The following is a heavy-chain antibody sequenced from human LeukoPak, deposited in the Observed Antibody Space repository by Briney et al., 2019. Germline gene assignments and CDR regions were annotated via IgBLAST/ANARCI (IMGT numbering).Heavy chain of an antibody. CDR1: GYTFTGYY. Sequence: ASVKVSCKASGYTFTGYYMHWVRQAPGQGLEWMGWINPYSGGTNHAQKFQGRVTMTRDTSISIAYMELSSLRSDDTAVFYCARGGQQLVRWREEQLDYWGQGTLVTVSS. CDR3: ARGGQQLVRWREEQLDY. D-gene: IGHD6-13*01. CDR2: INPYSGGT. V-gene: IGHV1-2*02. J-gene: IGHJ4*02.